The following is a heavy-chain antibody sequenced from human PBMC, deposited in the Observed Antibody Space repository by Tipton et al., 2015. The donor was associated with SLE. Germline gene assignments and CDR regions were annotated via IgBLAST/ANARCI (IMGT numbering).Heavy chain of an antibody. V-gene: IGHV3-30*18. CDR3: AKDRITMVQGVGMDV. J-gene: IGHJ6*02. Sequence: EASGFTFSSYGMHWVRQAPGKGLEWVAVIWYDGSNKYYADSVKGRFTISRDNSKNTLYLQMNSLRAEDTAVYYCAKDRITMVQGVGMDVWGQGTTVTVSS. D-gene: IGHD3-10*01. CDR1: GFTFSSYG. CDR2: IWYDGSNK.